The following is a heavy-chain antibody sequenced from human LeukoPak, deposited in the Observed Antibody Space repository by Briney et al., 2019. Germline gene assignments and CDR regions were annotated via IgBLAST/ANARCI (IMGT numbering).Heavy chain of an antibody. CDR3: AKDFGYCSSTSCYNWFDP. Sequence: SGGSLRLSCAASGFTFSSYAMSWVRQAPGKGLEWVSAISGSGGSTYYADSVKGRFTISRDNSKNTLYLQMNSLRAEDTAVYYCAKDFGYCSSTSCYNWFDPWGQGTLVTVSS. D-gene: IGHD2-2*03. V-gene: IGHV3-23*01. J-gene: IGHJ5*02. CDR2: ISGSGGST. CDR1: GFTFSSYA.